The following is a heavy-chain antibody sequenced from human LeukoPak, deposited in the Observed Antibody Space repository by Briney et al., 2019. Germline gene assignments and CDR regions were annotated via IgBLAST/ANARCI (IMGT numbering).Heavy chain of an antibody. CDR1: GFTFSSYS. CDR2: ISSSSSYI. J-gene: IGHJ3*02. V-gene: IGHV3-21*01. CDR3: ARDPGAPQNVGAFDI. Sequence: GGSLRLSCAASGFTFSSYSINWVRQAPGKGLEWVSSISSSSSYIYYADSVKGRFTISRDNAKNSLYLQMNSLRAEDTAVYYCARDPGAPQNVGAFDIWGQGTMVTVSS. D-gene: IGHD2-15*01.